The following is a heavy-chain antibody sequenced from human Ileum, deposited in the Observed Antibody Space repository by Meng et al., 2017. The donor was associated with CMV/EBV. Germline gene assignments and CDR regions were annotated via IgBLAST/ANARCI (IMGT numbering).Heavy chain of an antibody. Sequence: QVELVESGGGVVQPGMSLRLSCAASGFTFSNSAMHWVRQVPGKGLEWVTIISYDGSHALYADSVKGRFTISRDNSKNTLYLQMTSLRPEDTAVYYCASSFHGSGSPDHWGQGTLVTVSS. CDR3: ASSFHGSGSPDH. V-gene: IGHV3-30-3*01. CDR2: ISYDGSHA. J-gene: IGHJ5*02. CDR1: GFTFSNSA. D-gene: IGHD3-10*01.